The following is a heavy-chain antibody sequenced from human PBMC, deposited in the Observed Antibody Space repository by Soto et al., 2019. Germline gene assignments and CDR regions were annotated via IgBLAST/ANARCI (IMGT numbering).Heavy chain of an antibody. Sequence: GGSLRLSCAASAFTFSSYAMHWVRQAPGKGLEWVAIISYDGSNKYYADSVKGRFTISRDNSKNTLYLQMNSLRAEDTAVYYCARDGGSWSFSTPSYWGQGTLVTVSS. CDR3: ARDGGSWSFSTPSY. CDR2: ISYDGSNK. D-gene: IGHD6-13*01. J-gene: IGHJ4*02. V-gene: IGHV3-30-3*01. CDR1: AFTFSSYA.